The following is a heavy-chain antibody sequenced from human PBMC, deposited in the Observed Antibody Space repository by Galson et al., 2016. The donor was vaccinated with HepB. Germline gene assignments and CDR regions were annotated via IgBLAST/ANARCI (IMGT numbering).Heavy chain of an antibody. CDR2: GT. V-gene: IGHV3-23*01. J-gene: IGHJ5*02. CDR3: ARGSVGPDL. Sequence: GTYYADSVKGRFTVSRDNPENTLYLQMNNLRAEDTALYYCARGSVGPDLWGQGTLVTVSS.